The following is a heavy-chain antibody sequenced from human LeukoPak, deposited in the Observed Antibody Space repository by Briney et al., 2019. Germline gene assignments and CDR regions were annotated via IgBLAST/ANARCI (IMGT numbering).Heavy chain of an antibody. J-gene: IGHJ4*02. CDR2: IFRDGST. D-gene: IGHD3-3*01. CDR1: GFTFSSAW. V-gene: IGHV3-53*01. Sequence: GGSLRLSCAASGFTFSSAWMSWVRQAPGKGLEWVSVIFRDGSTYYGDSVRGRFSISRDNSKNMVYLQMNNLRAEDTAVYFCARDFFDFWSGSWVWGQGTLVTVSS. CDR3: ARDFFDFWSGSWV.